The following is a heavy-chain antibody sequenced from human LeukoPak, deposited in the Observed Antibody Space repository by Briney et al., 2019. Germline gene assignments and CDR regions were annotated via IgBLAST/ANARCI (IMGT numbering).Heavy chain of an antibody. CDR3: ARHAHLTISAAGSEIDH. CDR1: GYTFPNYW. J-gene: IGHJ4*02. D-gene: IGHD6-13*01. Sequence: GVSLKISCEASGYTFPNYWIGWVRQVPAQGLEWVGFVYPGDSDTRYSPSFQGQVTVSADKSVNTAYLHWRSLKASDTAIYFCARHAHLTISAAGSEIDHWGQGALVTVSS. CDR2: VYPGDSDT. V-gene: IGHV5-51*01.